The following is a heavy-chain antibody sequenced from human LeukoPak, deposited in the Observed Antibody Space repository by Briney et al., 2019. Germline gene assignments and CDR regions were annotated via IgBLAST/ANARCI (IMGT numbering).Heavy chain of an antibody. CDR2: INHSGST. D-gene: IGHD6-6*01. CDR3: ARDANIAARHFDY. V-gene: IGHV4-34*01. Sequence: SETLSLTCAVYGESFSGYYWSWIRQPPGKGLEWIGEINHSGSTNYNPSLKSRVTISVDTSKNQFSLKLSSVTAADTAVYYCARDANIAARHFDYWGQGTLVTVSS. J-gene: IGHJ4*02. CDR1: GESFSGYY.